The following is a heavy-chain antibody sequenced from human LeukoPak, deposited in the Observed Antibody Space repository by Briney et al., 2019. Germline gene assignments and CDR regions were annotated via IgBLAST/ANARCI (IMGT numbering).Heavy chain of an antibody. J-gene: IGHJ4*02. Sequence: SETLSLTCGVSGYSISSGYYWGWIRQPPGKGLERIGSIYHSGRTYYNSSLKSRVTISVDTSKNQFSLKLNSVTAADTAVYYCAREDYDTSGYYRPYWGQGTLVTVAS. CDR3: AREDYDTSGYYRPY. V-gene: IGHV4-38-2*02. D-gene: IGHD3-22*01. CDR1: GYSISSGYY. CDR2: IYHSGRT.